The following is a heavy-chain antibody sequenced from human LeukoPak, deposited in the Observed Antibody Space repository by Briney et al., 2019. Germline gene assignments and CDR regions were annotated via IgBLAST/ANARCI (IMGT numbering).Heavy chain of an antibody. CDR3: ARVYAPYSSNHFDY. CDR2: IYYSGST. Sequence: SETLSLTCTASGGTISSYYLSWVRQPPGKGLEWIGYIYYSGSTNYIHSLKSRFTISVDTSQNQFSLKLSAVTAADTAVYYCARVYAPYSSNHFDYWGQGTLVTVSP. CDR1: GGTISSYY. J-gene: IGHJ4*02. V-gene: IGHV4-59*01. D-gene: IGHD6-13*01.